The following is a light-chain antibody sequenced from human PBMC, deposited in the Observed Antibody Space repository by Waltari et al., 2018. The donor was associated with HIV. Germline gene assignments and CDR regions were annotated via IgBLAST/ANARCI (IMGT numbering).Light chain of an antibody. CDR1: QSISNY. CDR2: AAS. J-gene: IGKJ2*01. Sequence: DIQMTQSPSSLSASVGDRVTITCRASQSISNYLNWYQQKPGKAPKLLIYAASSMQSGVPSRFSGNGSGTDFTLTISSLQPEDFATFYCQQGYSTPLATLGQGTKLEIK. CDR3: QQGYSTPLAT. V-gene: IGKV1-39*01.